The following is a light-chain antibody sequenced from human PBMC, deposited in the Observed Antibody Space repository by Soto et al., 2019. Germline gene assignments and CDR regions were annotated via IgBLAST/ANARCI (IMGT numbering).Light chain of an antibody. Sequence: DIQMTQSPSTLSASIGDRVTITCRASQTINNWLAWYQQKPGKATNLLIYHASNLETGVPSRFSGSAFGTEFTLTISSPQPDDFATYYCQHYNSYPWTFGQGTKVELK. CDR1: QTINNW. V-gene: IGKV1-5*01. J-gene: IGKJ1*01. CDR3: QHYNSYPWT. CDR2: HAS.